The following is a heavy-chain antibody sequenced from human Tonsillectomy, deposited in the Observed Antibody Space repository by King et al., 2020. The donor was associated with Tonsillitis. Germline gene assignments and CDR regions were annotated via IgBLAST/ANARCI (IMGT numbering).Heavy chain of an antibody. J-gene: IGHJ4*02. Sequence: VQLVESGGGLVQPGGSLRLSCAASGFNFRSSAMNWVRQAPGKGLEWVSSIGGSGGTTDYADSVKGRFTISRDNSKNTLYLQMNSLRAEDTAIYYCARRLGQQLGPFDYWGQGTLVTVSS. D-gene: IGHD6-13*01. V-gene: IGHV3-23*04. CDR3: ARRLGQQLGPFDY. CDR2: IGGSGGTT. CDR1: GFNFRSSA.